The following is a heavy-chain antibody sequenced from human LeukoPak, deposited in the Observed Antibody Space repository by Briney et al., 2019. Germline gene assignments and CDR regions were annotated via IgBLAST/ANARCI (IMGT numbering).Heavy chain of an antibody. CDR3: AKAYCGGDCTSPPSDY. CDR2: MSGSGMTP. V-gene: IGHV3-23*01. Sequence: SGGSLRLSCAASGFTFSSYAISWVRQSPGKGLEWVSSMSGSGMTPRYADSVKGRFTISRDNSKNTLYLQMNSLRAEDTAVYYCAKAYCGGDCTSPPSDYWGQGTLVTVSS. CDR1: GFTFSSYA. J-gene: IGHJ4*02. D-gene: IGHD2-21*02.